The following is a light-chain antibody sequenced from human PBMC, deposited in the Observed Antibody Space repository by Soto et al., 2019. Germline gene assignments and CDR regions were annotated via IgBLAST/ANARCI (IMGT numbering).Light chain of an antibody. CDR2: EVT. V-gene: IGLV2-14*01. Sequence: QSVLTQPASVSGSPGQTITISCTGTSSGIGGYNAVSWYQHHPGRAPKLIIYEVTHRPSGVSDRFSASKPGNTASLTISGLQAEDEADYYCNSFRVSHLDVFGPGTKVTVL. J-gene: IGLJ1*01. CDR1: SSGIGGYNA. CDR3: NSFRVSHLDV.